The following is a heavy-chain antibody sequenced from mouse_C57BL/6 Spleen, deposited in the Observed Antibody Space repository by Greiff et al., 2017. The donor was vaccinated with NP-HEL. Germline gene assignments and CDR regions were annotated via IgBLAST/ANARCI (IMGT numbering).Heavy chain of an antibody. V-gene: IGHV1-82*01. CDR1: GYAFSSSW. CDR2: IYPGAGDT. J-gene: IGHJ2*01. D-gene: IGHD3-3*01. CDR3: ARGDPTW. Sequence: QVQLQQSGPELVKPGASVKISCKASGYAFSSSWMNWVKQRPGTGLEWIGRIYPGAGDTNYNGKVKGKATLTADKSSSTAYMQLSSLTSEDSAVYFCARGDPTWWGQGTTLTVSS.